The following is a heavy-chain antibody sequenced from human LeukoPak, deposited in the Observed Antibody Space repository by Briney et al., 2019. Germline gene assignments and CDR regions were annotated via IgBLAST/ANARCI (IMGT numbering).Heavy chain of an antibody. J-gene: IGHJ4*02. Sequence: SETLSLTCTVSGGSISSSSYYWGWIRQPPGKGLEWIGSIYYSGSTYYNPSLKSRVTISVDTSKNQFSLKLSSVTAADTAVYYCARERGGIAAAEDYFDYWGQGTLVTVSS. D-gene: IGHD6-13*01. CDR1: GGSISSSSYY. CDR3: ARERGGIAAAEDYFDY. CDR2: IYYSGST. V-gene: IGHV4-39*07.